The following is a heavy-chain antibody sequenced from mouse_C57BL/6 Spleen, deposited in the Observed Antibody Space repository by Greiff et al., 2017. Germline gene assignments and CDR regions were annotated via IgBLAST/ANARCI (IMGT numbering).Heavy chain of an antibody. CDR1: GYTLTDYY. J-gene: IGHJ2*01. CDR3: ARGVDFDY. Sequence: EVQLQQSGPELVKPGASVKISCKASGYTLTDYYMNVVKQSHGKSLEWIGDINPNNGGTSYNQKFKGKATLTVDKSSSTAYMELRSLTSEDSAVYYCARGVDFDYWGKGTTLTVSS. CDR2: INPNNGGT. V-gene: IGHV1-26*01.